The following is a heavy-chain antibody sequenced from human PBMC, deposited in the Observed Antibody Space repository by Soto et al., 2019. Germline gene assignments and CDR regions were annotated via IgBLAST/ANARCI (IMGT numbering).Heavy chain of an antibody. J-gene: IGHJ3*02. CDR2: MSHSGGT. CDR3: ARVERGTATTVVDAFDI. Sequence: QVQLQQWGAGLLKPSETLSLTCAVYGGFVSSGSYYWSWIRQPPGKGLEWIGEMSHSGGTHFNRSLKRRVTISVDTSKNQFSLKMSSVTAADTALYYCARVERGTATTVVDAFDIWGPGTMVTVSS. CDR1: GGFVSSGSYY. D-gene: IGHD1-1*01. V-gene: IGHV4-34*01.